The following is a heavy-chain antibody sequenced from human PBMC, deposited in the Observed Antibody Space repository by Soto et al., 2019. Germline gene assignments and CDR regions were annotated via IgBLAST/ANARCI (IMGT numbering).Heavy chain of an antibody. J-gene: IGHJ5*02. Sequence: VASLKVSCKASGGTFSSYAISWVRQAPGEGLEWMGGIIPIFGTANYAQKFQGRVTITADESTSTAYMELSSLRSEDTAVYYCAGDDYYDSSGYYQYNWFDPWGQGTLVTVSS. D-gene: IGHD3-22*01. CDR1: GGTFSSYA. CDR3: AGDDYYDSSGYYQYNWFDP. CDR2: IIPIFGTA. V-gene: IGHV1-69*13.